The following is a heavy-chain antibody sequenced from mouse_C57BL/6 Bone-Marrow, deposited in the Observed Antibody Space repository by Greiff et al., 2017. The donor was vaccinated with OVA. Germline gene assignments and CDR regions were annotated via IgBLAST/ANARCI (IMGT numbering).Heavy chain of an antibody. Sequence: VKLQESGAELARPGASVKLSCKTSGYTFTSYGISWVKQRTGQGLEWIGEIYPRSGNTYYNEKFKGKATLTADKSSSTAYMELRSLTSEDSAVYFCARSYYGSSYPYYYAMDYWVKEPQSPSPQ. V-gene: IGHV1-81*01. D-gene: IGHD1-1*01. CDR1: GYTFTSYG. CDR3: ARSYYGSSYPYYYAMDY. CDR2: IYPRSGNT. J-gene: IGHJ4*01.